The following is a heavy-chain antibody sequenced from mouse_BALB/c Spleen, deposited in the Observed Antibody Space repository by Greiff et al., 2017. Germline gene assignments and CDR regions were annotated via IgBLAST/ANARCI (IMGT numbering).Heavy chain of an antibody. CDR1: GYSITSDYA. CDR2: ISYSGST. V-gene: IGHV3-2*02. CDR3: ARRRGEYYYAMDY. J-gene: IGHJ4*01. Sequence: EVKLLESGPGLVKPSQSLSLTCTVTGYSITSDYAWNWIRQFPGNKLEWMGYISYSGSTSYNPSLKSRISITRDTSKNQFFLQLNSVTTEDTATYYCARRRGEYYYAMDYWGQGTSVTVSS.